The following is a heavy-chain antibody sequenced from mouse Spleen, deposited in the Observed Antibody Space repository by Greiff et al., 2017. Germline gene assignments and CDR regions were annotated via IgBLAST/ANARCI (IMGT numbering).Heavy chain of an antibody. CDR2: IDPANGNT. J-gene: IGHJ2*01. Sequence: VQLKESGAELVKPGASVKLSCTASGFNIKDTYMHWVKQRPEQGLEWIGRIDPANGNTKYDPKFQGKATITADTSSNTAYLQLSSLTSEDTAVYYCARGYYYGSSWGDYWGQGTTLTVSS. CDR1: GFNIKDTY. D-gene: IGHD1-1*01. CDR3: ARGYYYGSSWGDY. V-gene: IGHV14-3*02.